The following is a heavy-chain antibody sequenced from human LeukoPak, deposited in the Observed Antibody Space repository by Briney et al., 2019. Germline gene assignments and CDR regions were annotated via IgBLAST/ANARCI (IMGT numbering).Heavy chain of an antibody. CDR3: ARPYDSSGYYYLFAFDI. D-gene: IGHD3-22*01. CDR1: GGSISSGSYY. J-gene: IGHJ3*02. V-gene: IGHV4-61*02. Sequence: SETLSLTCTVSGGSISSGSYYWSWIRQPAGKGLEWIGRIYTSGSTNYNPSLKSRVTISVDTSKNQFSLKLSSVTAADTAVYYCARPYDSSGYYYLFAFDIWGQGTMVTVSS. CDR2: IYTSGST.